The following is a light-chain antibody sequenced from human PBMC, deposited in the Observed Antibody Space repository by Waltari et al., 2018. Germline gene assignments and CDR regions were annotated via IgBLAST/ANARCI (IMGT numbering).Light chain of an antibody. Sequence: DIVMTQSPDSLAVSLGERATFNCKSSQTVLSSSNNKNYLAWYQQKPGHPPKLLIYWASTRESGVPDRFSGSGSGTDFTLTISSLQAEDVAVYYCQQYYSAPFTCGGGTKVEIK. CDR2: WAS. CDR3: QQYYSAPFT. CDR1: QTVLSSSNNKNY. V-gene: IGKV4-1*01. J-gene: IGKJ4*01.